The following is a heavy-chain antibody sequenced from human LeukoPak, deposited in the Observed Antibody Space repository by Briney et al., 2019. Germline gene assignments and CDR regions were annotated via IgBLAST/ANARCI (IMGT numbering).Heavy chain of an antibody. CDR1: GFTFSNAW. CDR2: IKSKTDGGTT. D-gene: IGHD3-10*01. Sequence: PGGSLRLSCAASGFTFSNAWMSWVRQAPGKGLEWVGRIKSKTDGGTTDYAAPVKGRFTISRDDSKNTLYLQMNSLRAEDTAVYYCARFEGKYYGSVYYYYYMDVWGKGTTVTVSS. J-gene: IGHJ6*03. V-gene: IGHV3-15*01. CDR3: ARFEGKYYGSVYYYYYMDV.